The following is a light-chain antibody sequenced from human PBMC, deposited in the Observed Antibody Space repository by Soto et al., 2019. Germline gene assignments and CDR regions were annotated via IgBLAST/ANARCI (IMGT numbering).Light chain of an antibody. Sequence: EVVLTQSPDTLSLSPGETATLSCRASQSVDRYVAWYQQKLGQAPRLLIYGASTRATGIPARFSGSGSGTEFTLTISSLQSEDFAVYYCQQYNNWPPWTFGQGTKVEIK. CDR2: GAS. CDR1: QSVDRY. J-gene: IGKJ1*01. V-gene: IGKV3-15*01. CDR3: QQYNNWPPWT.